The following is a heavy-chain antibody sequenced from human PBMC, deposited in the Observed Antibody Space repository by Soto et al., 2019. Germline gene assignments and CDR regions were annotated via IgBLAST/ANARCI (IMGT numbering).Heavy chain of an antibody. V-gene: IGHV2-5*01. J-gene: IGHJ3*02. CDR2: IYWNDDK. CDR1: GFSLSTSGVG. D-gene: IGHD2-21*02. CDR3: AHRRIAAGGYCGGDGYAFDI. Sequence: SGPTLVKPTQTLTLTCTFSGFSLSTSGVGVGWIRQPPGKALEWLALIYWNDDKRYSPSLKSRLTITKDTSKNQVVLTMTNMDPVDTATYYCAHRRIAAGGYCGGDGYAFDIWGQGTMVTVSS.